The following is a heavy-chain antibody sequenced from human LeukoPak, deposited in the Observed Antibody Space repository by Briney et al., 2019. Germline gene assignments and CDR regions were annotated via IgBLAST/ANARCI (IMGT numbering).Heavy chain of an antibody. CDR1: GGSISSSTYF. CDR3: ARDASGWPHAFDI. J-gene: IGHJ3*02. V-gene: IGHV4-39*07. Sequence: SETLSLTCTVSGGSISSSTYFWGWIRQPPGKGLEWIGTIYYSGSTYYNPSLKSRVTISVDSSKNQFSLRLSSVTAADTAVYYCARDASGWPHAFDIWGQGTMVTVSS. CDR2: IYYSGST. D-gene: IGHD6-19*01.